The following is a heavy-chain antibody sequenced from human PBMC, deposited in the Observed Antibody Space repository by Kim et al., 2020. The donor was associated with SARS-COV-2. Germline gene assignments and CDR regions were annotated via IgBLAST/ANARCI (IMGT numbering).Heavy chain of an antibody. Sequence: PTYAQGFTGRFVFSLDTSVSTPYLQISSLKAEDTAIYYCARSHSSGDYFDDWGQGTLVTVSS. J-gene: IGHJ4*02. V-gene: IGHV7-4-1*02. D-gene: IGHD4-4*01. CDR3: ARSHSSGDYFDD. CDR2: P.